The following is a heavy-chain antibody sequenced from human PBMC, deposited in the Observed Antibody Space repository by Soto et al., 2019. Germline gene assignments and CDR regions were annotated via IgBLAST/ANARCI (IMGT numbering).Heavy chain of an antibody. CDR3: ARDLDPSSYGMDV. Sequence: ASVTVSCKASGYTFTVYYMHWVRQAPGQGLEWMGWINPNSGGTNYAQKFQGWVTMTRDTSISTAYMELSRLRSDDTAVYYCARDLDPSSYGMDVWGQGTTVTVSS. V-gene: IGHV1-2*04. CDR1: GYTFTVYY. CDR2: INPNSGGT. D-gene: IGHD6-6*01. J-gene: IGHJ6*02.